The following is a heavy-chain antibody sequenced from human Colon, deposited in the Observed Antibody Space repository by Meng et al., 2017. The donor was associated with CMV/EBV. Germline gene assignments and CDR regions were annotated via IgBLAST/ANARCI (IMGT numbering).Heavy chain of an antibody. Sequence: GESLKISCAVSGFTFDDFAMHWVRQIPGKGLEWVSLISWDGGTSYYADSVKGRFTISRDHAKNSLYLQMDSLRTEDSALYYCAKNFYGSGSRGYGMDVWGQGTTVTVSS. CDR3: AKNFYGSGSRGYGMDV. J-gene: IGHJ6*02. CDR1: GFTFDDFA. D-gene: IGHD3-10*01. V-gene: IGHV3-43D*03. CDR2: ISWDGGTS.